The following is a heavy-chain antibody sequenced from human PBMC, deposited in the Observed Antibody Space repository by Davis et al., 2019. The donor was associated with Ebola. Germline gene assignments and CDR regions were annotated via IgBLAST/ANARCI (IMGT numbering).Heavy chain of an antibody. CDR2: IWYDGSNK. V-gene: IGHV3-33*01. Sequence: PGGSLRPSCAASGFTFSSYGMHWVRQAPGKGLEWVAVIWYDGSNKYYADSVKGRFTISRDNSKNTLYLQMNSLRAEDTAVYYCARDQYQPRPTDYFDYWGQGTLVTVSS. D-gene: IGHD2-2*01. J-gene: IGHJ4*02. CDR3: ARDQYQPRPTDYFDY. CDR1: GFTFSSYG.